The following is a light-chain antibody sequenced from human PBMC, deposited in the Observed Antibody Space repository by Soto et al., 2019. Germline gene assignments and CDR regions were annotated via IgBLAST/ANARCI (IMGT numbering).Light chain of an antibody. V-gene: IGLV2-14*01. CDR2: EVS. CDR1: SSDVANYDY. CDR3: TSYTRDNTHV. Sequence: QSVLTQPASVSGSPGQSITISCTGSSSDVANYDYVSWYQHHPGKAPKLMIYEVSNRPSGVSNRFSGSKSGNTASLTISGLQAEDEADYYCTSYTRDNTHVLGNVTKVTV. J-gene: IGLJ1*01.